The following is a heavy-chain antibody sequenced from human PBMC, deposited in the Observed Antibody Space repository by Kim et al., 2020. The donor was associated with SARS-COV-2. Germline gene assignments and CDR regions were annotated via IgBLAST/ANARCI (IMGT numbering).Heavy chain of an antibody. Sequence: NTNYAQKRQGRVTMTTDTSTSTAYRELRSLRSDDTAVYYCARDPPLGLPHWGQGTLVTVSS. CDR2: NT. V-gene: IGHV1-18*01. D-gene: IGHD3-16*01. J-gene: IGHJ4*02. CDR3: ARDPPLGLPH.